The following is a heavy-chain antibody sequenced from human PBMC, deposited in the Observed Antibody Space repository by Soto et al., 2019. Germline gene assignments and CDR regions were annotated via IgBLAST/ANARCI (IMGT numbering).Heavy chain of an antibody. D-gene: IGHD1-26*01. CDR2: ISTYNGDT. Sequence: QVQLVQSGPEVKKPGASVKVSCEASGYTFTTSGISWVRQAPGQGLEWMGWISTYNGDTNSAQKFQGRVTMTADTSTGTVYMELMSLKSDDTAVYYCARQGSWPYYYYGLDVWGQGTTVTVCS. CDR1: GYTFTTSG. CDR3: ARQGSWPYYYYGLDV. J-gene: IGHJ6*02. V-gene: IGHV1-18*01.